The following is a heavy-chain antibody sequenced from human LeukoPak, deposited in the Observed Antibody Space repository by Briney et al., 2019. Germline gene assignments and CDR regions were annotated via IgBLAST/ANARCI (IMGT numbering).Heavy chain of an antibody. J-gene: IGHJ4*02. CDR2: ITGSSTSI. Sequence: GGSLRLSCAASGFTFSSYSMSWVRQAPGKGLEWVSSITGSSTSIYYADSLKGRFTISRDNAKNSLYLQMNSLRAEDTAVYYCVRTHYDILTGYNPYFDYWGQGILVTVSS. D-gene: IGHD3-9*01. CDR1: GFTFSSYS. CDR3: VRTHYDILTGYNPYFDY. V-gene: IGHV3-21*01.